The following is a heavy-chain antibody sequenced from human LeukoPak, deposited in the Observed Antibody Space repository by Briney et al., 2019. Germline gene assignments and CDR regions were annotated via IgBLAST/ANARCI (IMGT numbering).Heavy chain of an antibody. CDR2: IFTDGSTT. J-gene: IGHJ4*01. CDR1: EFDFFIYG. CDR3: ARELPREVTLDY. D-gene: IGHD2-21*02. V-gene: IGHV3-74*03. Sequence: GGSLRLSCVASEFDFFIYGMQWVRQAPGKGLVWVSRIFTDGSTTTYADSVKGRFTISRDNAKNTLYLEMKSLRVEDTAVYYCARELPREVTLDYWGQGTLVTVSP.